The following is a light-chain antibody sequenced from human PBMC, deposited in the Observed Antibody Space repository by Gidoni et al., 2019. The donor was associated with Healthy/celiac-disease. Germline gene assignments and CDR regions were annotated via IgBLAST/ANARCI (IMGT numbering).Light chain of an antibody. CDR3: AAWDDSLWGV. J-gene: IGLJ2*01. V-gene: IGLV1-47*01. Sequence: VTISCSGSSSNIGSNYVYWYQQLPGTAPKLLIYRNNQRPSGVPDRFSGSKSGTSASLAISGLRSEDEADYYCAAWDDSLWGVFGGGTKLTVL. CDR2: RNN. CDR1: SSNIGSNY.